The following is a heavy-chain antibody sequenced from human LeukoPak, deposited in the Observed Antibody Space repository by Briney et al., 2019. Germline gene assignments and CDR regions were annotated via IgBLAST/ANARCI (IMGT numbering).Heavy chain of an antibody. J-gene: IGHJ6*03. Sequence: SETLSLTCTVSGGSIRSSSYYWGWIRQPPGKGLEWIGSIYNSGSTYYNPSLKSRVTISLDTSKNQFSLKLSSVTAADTAIYYCTKNGYYSMDVWGKGTTVTVSS. CDR2: IYNSGST. D-gene: IGHD6-13*01. CDR1: GGSIRSSSYY. CDR3: TKNGYYSMDV. V-gene: IGHV4-39*07.